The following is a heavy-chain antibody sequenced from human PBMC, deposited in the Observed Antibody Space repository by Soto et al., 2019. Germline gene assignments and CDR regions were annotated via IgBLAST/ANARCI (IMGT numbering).Heavy chain of an antibody. Sequence: ASVKVSCKASGYTFTSYAMHWVRQAPGQRLEWMGWINAGNGNTKYSQKFQGRVTITRDTSASTAYMELSSLRSEDTAVYYCARDGVVVPAADRLGNYYYYGMDVWGQGTTVTVSS. CDR2: INAGNGNT. D-gene: IGHD2-2*01. CDR3: ARDGVVVPAADRLGNYYYYGMDV. J-gene: IGHJ6*02. V-gene: IGHV1-3*01. CDR1: GYTFTSYA.